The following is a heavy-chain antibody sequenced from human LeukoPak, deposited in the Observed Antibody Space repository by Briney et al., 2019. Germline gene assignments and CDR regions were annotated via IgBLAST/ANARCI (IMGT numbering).Heavy chain of an antibody. Sequence: ASVKVSCKTSGYTFTTCAVHWVRQAPGQRLEWMGWIHADSGNTKYSQKLLGRVAIARDTSASTIYMELTSLRIEDTAVYFCTIGLAGDWDAFDIWGLGTMVTVSS. CDR2: IHADSGNT. CDR1: GYTFTTCA. D-gene: IGHD6-19*01. J-gene: IGHJ3*02. V-gene: IGHV1-3*01. CDR3: TIGLAGDWDAFDI.